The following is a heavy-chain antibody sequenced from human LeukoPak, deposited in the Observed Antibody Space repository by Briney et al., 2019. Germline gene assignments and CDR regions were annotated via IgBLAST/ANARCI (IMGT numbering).Heavy chain of an antibody. Sequence: PSETLSLTCTVSGGSISSYYWSWIRQPPGKGLEWIGYIYYSGSTNYNPFLKSRVTISVDTSKNQFSLKLSSVTAADTAVYYCAMGGQSDDFWSGYPLDYWGQGTLVTVSS. V-gene: IGHV4-59*08. D-gene: IGHD3-3*01. J-gene: IGHJ4*02. CDR1: GGSISSYY. CDR3: AMGGQSDDFWSGYPLDY. CDR2: IYYSGST.